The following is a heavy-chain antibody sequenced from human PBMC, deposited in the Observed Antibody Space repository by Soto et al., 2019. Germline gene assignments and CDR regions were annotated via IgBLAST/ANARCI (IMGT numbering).Heavy chain of an antibody. CDR1: GGSISSSSYY. CDR3: ARYPITGTVYLAFDY. D-gene: IGHD1-7*01. J-gene: IGHJ4*02. Sequence: SETLSLTCTGSGGSISSSSYYWGWIRQPPGKGLEWIGSIYYSGSTYYNPSLKSRVTISVDTSKNQFSLKLSSVTAADTAVYYCARYPITGTVYLAFDYWGQGTLVTVSS. CDR2: IYYSGST. V-gene: IGHV4-39*01.